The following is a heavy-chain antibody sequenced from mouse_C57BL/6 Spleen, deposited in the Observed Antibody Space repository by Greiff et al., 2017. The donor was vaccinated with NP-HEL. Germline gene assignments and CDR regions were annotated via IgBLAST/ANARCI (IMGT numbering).Heavy chain of an antibody. V-gene: IGHV1-76*01. D-gene: IGHD2-14*01. CDR2: IYPGSGNT. CDR3: ARSGYGDY. CDR1: GYTFTDYY. J-gene: IGHJ2*01. Sequence: ESGAELVRPGASVKLSCKASGYTFTDYYINWVKQRPGQGLEWIARIYPGSGNTYYNEKFKGKATLTAEKSSSTAYMQLSSLTSEDSAVYFCARSGYGDYWGQGTTLTVSS.